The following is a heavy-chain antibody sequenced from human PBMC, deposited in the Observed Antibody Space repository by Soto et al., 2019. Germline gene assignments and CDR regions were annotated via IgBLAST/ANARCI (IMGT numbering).Heavy chain of an antibody. Sequence: SETLSLTCTVSGGSISSYYWSWIRQPPGKGLEWIGYIYYSGSTNYNPSLKSRVTISVDTSKNQFSLKLSSVTAADTAVYYCARDQAEYSSSWFDPWGQGTMVTVSS. V-gene: IGHV4-59*01. CDR3: ARDQAEYSSSWFDP. J-gene: IGHJ5*02. CDR1: GGSISSYY. D-gene: IGHD6-6*01. CDR2: IYYSGST.